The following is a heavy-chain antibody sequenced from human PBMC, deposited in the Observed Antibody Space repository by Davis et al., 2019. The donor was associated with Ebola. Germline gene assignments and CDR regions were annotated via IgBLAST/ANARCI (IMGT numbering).Heavy chain of an antibody. D-gene: IGHD6-13*01. CDR1: GGSFSGYY. CDR3: ARGSGGSSWPLYYYYGMDA. Sequence: SETLSLTCAVYGGSFSGYYWSWIRQPPGKGLEWIGEINHSGSTNYNPSLKSRVTISVDTSKNQFSLKLSSVTAADTAVYYCARGSGGSSWPLYYYYGMDAWGKGTTVTVSS. V-gene: IGHV4-34*01. J-gene: IGHJ6*04. CDR2: INHSGST.